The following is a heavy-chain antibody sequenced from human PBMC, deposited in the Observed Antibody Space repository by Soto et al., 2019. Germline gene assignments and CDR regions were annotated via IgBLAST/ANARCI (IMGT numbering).Heavy chain of an antibody. V-gene: IGHV4-59*01. CDR1: GGSISTYY. Sequence: SETLSLTCTVSGGSISTYYWNWIRQPPGKGLEWVGYTYYSGSTNYNPSLRSRVTISVDTSKNQFSLTLRSVTVADTAVYYCARNLDGYNPYIFDYWGHGTLVTVSS. D-gene: IGHD5-12*01. CDR2: TYYSGST. J-gene: IGHJ4*01. CDR3: ARNLDGYNPYIFDY.